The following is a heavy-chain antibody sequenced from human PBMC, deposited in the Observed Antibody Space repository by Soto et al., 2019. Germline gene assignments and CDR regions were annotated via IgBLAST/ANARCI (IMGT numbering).Heavy chain of an antibody. Sequence: EVQLVESGGDLVQPGGSLRLSCVASEFTVSSNYMSWVRQAPGKGLEWVSVLYSGGNTYYADSVKGRFTFSRDNSQNTLYLQMNSLRAEDTAVYYCPRARYTANWYDHWGQGTLVTVSS. CDR3: PRARYTANWYDH. CDR2: LYSGGNT. V-gene: IGHV3-66*01. J-gene: IGHJ5*02. D-gene: IGHD3-16*02. CDR1: EFTVSSNY.